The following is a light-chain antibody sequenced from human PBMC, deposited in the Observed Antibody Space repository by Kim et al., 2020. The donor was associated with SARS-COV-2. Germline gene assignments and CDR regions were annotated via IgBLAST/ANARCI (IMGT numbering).Light chain of an antibody. J-gene: IGLJ1*01. CDR2: DDR. Sequence: SYELTQPPSVSVAPGKTATITCGGNNFGSKSVQWYQQKPGQAPVLVIYDDRDRPSGIPERFSGSNSGNTATLTISRVEAGDEADYFCQVWDTPSDHYVFATGTKVTVL. V-gene: IGLV3-21*04. CDR3: QVWDTPSDHYV. CDR1: NFGSKS.